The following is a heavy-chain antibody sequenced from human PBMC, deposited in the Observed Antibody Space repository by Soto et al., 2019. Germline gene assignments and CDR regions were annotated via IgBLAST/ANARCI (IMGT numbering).Heavy chain of an antibody. CDR2: ISAYTDDP. CDR3: ARVIPGAEAWFDP. V-gene: IGHV1-18*01. Sequence: GASVKVSCKASGNTFTNFGVTWVRQAPGQGLEWMGWISAYTDDPNYAQKFQGRVTMTIDTSTSTAYLDLRSLTSDDTAVYYCARVIPGAEAWFDPWGQGXLVTVSS. J-gene: IGHJ5*02. CDR1: GNTFTNFG. D-gene: IGHD2-2*01.